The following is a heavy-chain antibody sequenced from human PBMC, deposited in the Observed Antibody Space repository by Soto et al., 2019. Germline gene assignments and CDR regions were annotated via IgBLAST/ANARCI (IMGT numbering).Heavy chain of an antibody. D-gene: IGHD5-18*01. V-gene: IGHV4-59*01. J-gene: IGHJ5*02. CDR3: AREVGGYSYGYWFDP. CDR2: IYYSGST. Sequence: SETLSLTCTVSGGSISSYYWSWIRQPPGKGLEWIGYIYYSGSTNYNPSLKSRVTISVDTSKIQFSLKLSSVTAADTAVYYCAREVGGYSYGYWFDPWGQGTLVTVSS. CDR1: GGSISSYY.